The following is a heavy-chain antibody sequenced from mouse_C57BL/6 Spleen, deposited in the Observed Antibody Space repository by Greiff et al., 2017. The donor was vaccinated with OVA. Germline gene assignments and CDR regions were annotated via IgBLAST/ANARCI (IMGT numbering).Heavy chain of an antibody. CDR1: GYTFTDYY. Sequence: EVKLQQSGPELVKPGASVKISCKASGYTFTDYYMNWVKQSHGKSLEWIGDINPNNGGTSYNQKFKGKATLTVDKSSSTAYMELRSLTSEDSAVYYCAREGITTVVEGYWGQGTTLTVSS. D-gene: IGHD1-1*01. J-gene: IGHJ2*01. V-gene: IGHV1-26*01. CDR3: AREGITTVVEGY. CDR2: INPNNGGT.